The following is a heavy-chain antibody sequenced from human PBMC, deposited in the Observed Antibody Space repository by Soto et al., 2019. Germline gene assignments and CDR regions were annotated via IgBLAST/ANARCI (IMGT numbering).Heavy chain of an antibody. CDR1: GGSISSSNYY. Sequence: QLQLQESGPGLVKPSETLSLTCTVSGGSISSSNYYWGWIRQPPGKGLEWIGNIYYSGTTYYNPSLKSRFTISVDTSKNQFSLRLSSVTAADTAVYYCARRGSGSYSDYWGQGTLVTVSS. J-gene: IGHJ4*02. CDR3: ARRGSGSYSDY. D-gene: IGHD3-10*01. V-gene: IGHV4-39*01. CDR2: IYYSGTT.